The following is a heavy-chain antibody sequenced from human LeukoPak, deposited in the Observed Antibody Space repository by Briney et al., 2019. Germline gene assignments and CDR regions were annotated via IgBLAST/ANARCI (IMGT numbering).Heavy chain of an antibody. CDR1: GGSVSSGSYY. Sequence: SETLSLTCTVSGGSVSSGSYYWSWVRQPPGKGLEWIGCIDYSGSTYYNPSLKSRVTVSADTSKNQFSLKLTSVTAADTAVYYCARRWYHTYCDYWGQGSLVTVSS. J-gene: IGHJ4*02. D-gene: IGHD2-15*01. V-gene: IGHV4-61*01. CDR3: ARRWYHTYCDY. CDR2: IDYSGST.